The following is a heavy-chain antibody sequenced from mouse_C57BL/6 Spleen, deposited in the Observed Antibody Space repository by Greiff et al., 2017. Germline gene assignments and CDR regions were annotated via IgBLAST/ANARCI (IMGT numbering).Heavy chain of an antibody. V-gene: IGHV1-18*01. J-gene: IGHJ2*01. CDR2: INPNNGGT. CDR1: GYTFTDYN. D-gene: IGHD2-3*01. Sequence: VQLQQSGPELVKPGASVKIPCKASGYTFTDYNMDWAKQSHGKSLEWIGDINPNNGGTIYNQKFKGKATLTVDKSSSTAYMELRSLTSEDTAVYYCAREGDGGYSYWGQGTTLTVSS. CDR3: AREGDGGYSY.